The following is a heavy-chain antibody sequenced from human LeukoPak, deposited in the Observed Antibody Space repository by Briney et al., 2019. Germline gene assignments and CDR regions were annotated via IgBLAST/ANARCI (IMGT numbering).Heavy chain of an antibody. V-gene: IGHV4-39*01. CDR1: GGSISSSSYY. Sequence: SEILSLTCTVSGGSISSSSYYWGWIRQPPGKGLEWIGSIYYSGSTYYNPSLKSRVTISVDTSKNQFSLKLSSVTAADTAVYYCASEYSYGFKPDYWGQGTLVTASS. CDR2: IYYSGST. D-gene: IGHD5-18*01. CDR3: ASEYSYGFKPDY. J-gene: IGHJ4*02.